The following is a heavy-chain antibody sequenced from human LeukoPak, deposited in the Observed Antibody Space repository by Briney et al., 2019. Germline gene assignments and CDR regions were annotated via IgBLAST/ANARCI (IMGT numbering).Heavy chain of an antibody. Sequence: GGFLRLSCAASGFTFSSYSIGWVCQAPGQGLEWLSYISSSSSTIYYADSVKGRFTISRDNAKNSVYLQMNSLRAEDTAVYYCARVWSSGYTKDYWGQGTLVTVSS. J-gene: IGHJ4*02. CDR3: ARVWSSGYTKDY. V-gene: IGHV3-48*04. CDR2: ISSSSSTI. D-gene: IGHD3-22*01. CDR1: GFTFSSYS.